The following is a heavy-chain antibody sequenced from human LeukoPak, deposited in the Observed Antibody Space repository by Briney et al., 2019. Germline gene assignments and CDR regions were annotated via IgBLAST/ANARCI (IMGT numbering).Heavy chain of an antibody. V-gene: IGHV3-33*06. Sequence: GRSLRLSCAASGFTFSSYGTHWVRQAPGKGLEWVAIIWHDGSSKYYADSVKGRFTISRDNSKNTLYLQMNSLRAEDTAVYYCAKDLRTGIFDYWGQGTLVTVSS. CDR2: IWHDGSSK. D-gene: IGHD1-1*01. J-gene: IGHJ4*02. CDR1: GFTFSSYG. CDR3: AKDLRTGIFDY.